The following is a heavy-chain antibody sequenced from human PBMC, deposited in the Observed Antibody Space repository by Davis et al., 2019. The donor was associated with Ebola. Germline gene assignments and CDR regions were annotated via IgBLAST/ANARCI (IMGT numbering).Heavy chain of an antibody. CDR1: GYTFTNYD. Sequence: AASVKVSCKASGYTFTNYDINWVRQATGQGLEWMGWMNPNSGNTGYAQKFQGRVTMTRNTSISTAYMELSSLRSEDTAVYYCARGLIAARGSAYWGQGTLVTVSS. CDR2: MNPNSGNT. J-gene: IGHJ4*02. V-gene: IGHV1-8*01. D-gene: IGHD6-6*01. CDR3: ARGLIAARGSAY.